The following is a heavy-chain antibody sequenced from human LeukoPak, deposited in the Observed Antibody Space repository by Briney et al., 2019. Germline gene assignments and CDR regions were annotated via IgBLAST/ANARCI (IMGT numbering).Heavy chain of an antibody. D-gene: IGHD3-3*01. Sequence: SETLSLTCTVSGGSISSYYWSWIRQRPGKGLEWIGYIYTSGSTNYNPSLKSRVTISVDTSKNQFSLKLSSVTAADTAVYYCARAGIWSGYSNFDYWGQGTLVTVSS. V-gene: IGHV4-4*09. CDR3: ARAGIWSGYSNFDY. CDR1: GGSISSYY. CDR2: IYTSGST. J-gene: IGHJ4*02.